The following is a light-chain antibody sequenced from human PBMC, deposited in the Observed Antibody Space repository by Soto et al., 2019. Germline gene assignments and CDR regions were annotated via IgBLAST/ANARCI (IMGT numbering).Light chain of an antibody. CDR2: DAS. Sequence: EIVLTQSPATLSLSPGERATLSCRASQSVSSYLAWYQQKPGKAPRLLIYDASKRATGIPARFSGSVSGTDFNLIISRLEPEDFAVYYCQQRSHGTLTFGGGTKVENK. V-gene: IGKV3-11*01. CDR3: QQRSHGTLT. J-gene: IGKJ4*01. CDR1: QSVSSY.